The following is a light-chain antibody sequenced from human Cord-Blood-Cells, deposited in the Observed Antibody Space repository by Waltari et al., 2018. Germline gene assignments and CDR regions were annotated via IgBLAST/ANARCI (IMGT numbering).Light chain of an antibody. CDR1: ALPKQY. V-gene: IGLV3-25*03. CDR2: KDS. CDR3: QSADSSGTYVV. Sequence: SYELTQPPSVSVSPGQTARITCSGDALPKQYAYWYQQKTGQAPVMVIYKDSERPSGIPERFSGSSSGTTVTFTSSGVQAEDEADYYCQSADSSGTYVVFGGGTKLTVL. J-gene: IGLJ2*01.